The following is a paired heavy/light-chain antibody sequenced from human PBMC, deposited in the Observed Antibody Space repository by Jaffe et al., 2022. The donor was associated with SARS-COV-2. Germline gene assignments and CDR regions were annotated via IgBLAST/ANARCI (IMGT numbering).Light chain of an antibody. V-gene: IGLV1-51*02. CDR1: SSNIGNNY. CDR2: ENN. Sequence: QSVLTQPPSVSAAPGQKVTISCSGSSSNIGNNYVSWYQQLPGTAPKLLIYENNKRPSGIPDRFSGSKSGTSATLGITGLQTGDEADYYCGTWDSSLSACVFGGGTKLTVL. J-gene: IGLJ2*01. CDR3: GTWDSSLSACV.
Heavy chain of an antibody. CDR3: ARGAEGFGERVWAGYYYYYMDV. Sequence: QLQLQESGPGLVKPSETLSLTCTVSGGSISSSSYYWGWIRQPPGKGLEWIGSIYYSGSTYYNPSLKSRVTISVDTSKNQFSLKLSSVTAADTAVYYCARGAEGFGERVWAGYYYYYMDVWGKGTTVTVSS. J-gene: IGHJ6*03. V-gene: IGHV4-39*01. CDR1: GGSISSSSYY. CDR2: IYYSGST. D-gene: IGHD3-10*01.